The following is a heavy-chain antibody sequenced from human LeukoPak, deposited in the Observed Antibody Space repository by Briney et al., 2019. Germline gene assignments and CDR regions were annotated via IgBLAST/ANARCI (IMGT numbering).Heavy chain of an antibody. J-gene: IGHJ5*02. CDR3: ARLVSGGTLWFDP. Sequence: SETLSLTCTVSGGSISSSSYYWGWIRQPPGKGLEWIGSIYYSGSTYYNPSLKSRVTISVDTSKNQFSLKLSSVTAADTAVYYCARLVSGGTLWFDPWGQGTLATVSS. CDR1: GGSISSSSYY. D-gene: IGHD2-15*01. CDR2: IYYSGST. V-gene: IGHV4-39*01.